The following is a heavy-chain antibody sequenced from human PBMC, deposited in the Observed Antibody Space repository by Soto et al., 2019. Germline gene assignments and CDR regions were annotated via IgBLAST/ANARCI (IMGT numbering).Heavy chain of an antibody. CDR1: GFTFSSYG. CDR2: ISYDGSNK. CDR3: AKGGLKPGFYGMDV. J-gene: IGHJ6*02. V-gene: IGHV3-30*18. Sequence: QVQLVESGGGVVQPGRSLRLSCAASGFTFSSYGMHWVRQAPGKGLEWVAAISYDGSNKYYADSVKGRFTISRDNSKDPLRLQMNSLRAEDTPVYYCAKGGLKPGFYGMDVWGRGTTVTVSS. D-gene: IGHD3-16*01.